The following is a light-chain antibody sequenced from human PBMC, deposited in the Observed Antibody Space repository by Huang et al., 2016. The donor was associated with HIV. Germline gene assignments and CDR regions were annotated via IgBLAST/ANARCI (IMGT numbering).Light chain of an antibody. CDR1: QIVSSS. J-gene: IGKJ4*01. V-gene: IGKV3-11*01. CDR2: AAS. CDR3: QRSNWPPT. Sequence: EIVLTQSPATLSLSPGESATLSCRASQIVSSSLAWYQQKVGQAPRLLMSAASNRATGIPDRFSGSGSGTDFTLTISSLEPEDFAVYYCQRSNWPPTFGGGTKVEIK.